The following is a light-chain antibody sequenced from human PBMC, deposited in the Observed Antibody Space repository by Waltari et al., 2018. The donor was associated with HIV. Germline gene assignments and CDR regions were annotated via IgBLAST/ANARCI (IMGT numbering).Light chain of an antibody. J-gene: IGLJ2*01. CDR2: EVH. CDR3: SSYVNTDTLI. Sequence: HSALTQPASVSGSPGQSITISCTGSSTDIGFYNLVSWSQQHPGKAPHLIIYEVHSRPSGVPDRFSGSKSGNTASLTISMLQADDEADYYCSSYVNTDTLIFGGGTKLTVL. V-gene: IGLV2-14*01. CDR1: STDIGFYNL.